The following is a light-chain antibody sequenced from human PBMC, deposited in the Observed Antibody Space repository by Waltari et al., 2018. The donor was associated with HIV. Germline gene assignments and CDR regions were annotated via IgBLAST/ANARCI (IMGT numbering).Light chain of an antibody. CDR1: TVAVTSGNF. Sequence: QAVVTQEPSLTVSPGGTVTLTCASSTVAVTSGNFPYWFQRRPGQAPKTLLYDTSNRHSWTPARFSGSLLGGKAALTLSGAQFEDEADYFCLLSFNGVVVFGGGTSLTVL. V-gene: IGLV7-46*01. CDR3: LLSFNGVVV. J-gene: IGLJ2*01. CDR2: DTS.